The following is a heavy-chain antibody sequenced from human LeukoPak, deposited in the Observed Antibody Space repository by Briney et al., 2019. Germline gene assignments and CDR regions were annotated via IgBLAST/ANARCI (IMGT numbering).Heavy chain of an antibody. D-gene: IGHD6-19*01. CDR1: GDIVSSNSAA. V-gene: IGHV6-1*01. Sequence: SQTLSLTCAISGDIVSSNSAAWNWGRQAPSRGLEWLERTYYRSKWYNDYAVSVKSRITINPDTSKNQFSLQLNSVTPGDTAVYYCARDLTVAGRRYYFDYWGQGTLVTVSS. J-gene: IGHJ4*02. CDR3: ARDLTVAGRRYYFDY. CDR2: TYYRSKWYN.